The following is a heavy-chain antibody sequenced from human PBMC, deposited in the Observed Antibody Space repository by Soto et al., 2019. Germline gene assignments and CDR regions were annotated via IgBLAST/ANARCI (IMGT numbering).Heavy chain of an antibody. CDR2: INPDTGAT. V-gene: IGHV1-2*02. D-gene: IGHD2-8*02. J-gene: IGHJ4*01. CDR1: GYTFTDYY. Sequence: HEHLVQSGAEVRRPGASLKVSCRASGYTFTDYYIHWVRQAPGQGLEWMGWINPDTGATNYAQNFQGKVTLTSDTSINTASLDLTSLTSDDTAVYYCARGDSGTGGWPFLYFDYWGQGTQVIVSS. CDR3: ARGDSGTGGWPFLYFDY.